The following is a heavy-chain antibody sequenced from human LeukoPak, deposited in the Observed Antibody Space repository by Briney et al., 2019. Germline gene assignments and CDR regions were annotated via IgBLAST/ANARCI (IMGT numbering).Heavy chain of an antibody. CDR2: IYYSGST. CDR1: VGSISSSSYY. J-gene: IGHJ4*02. Sequence: SETLSLTCTVSVGSISSSSYYWGWIRQPPGKGLEWIGSIYYSGSTYYNPSLKSRVTISVDTSKNQFSLKLSSVTAADTAVYYCARHPLPYFDYWGQGTLVTVSS. CDR3: ARHPLPYFDY. V-gene: IGHV4-39*01.